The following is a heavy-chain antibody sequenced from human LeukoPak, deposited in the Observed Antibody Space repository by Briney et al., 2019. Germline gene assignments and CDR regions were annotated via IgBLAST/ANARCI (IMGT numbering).Heavy chain of an antibody. Sequence: PGGSLRLSCAGSGFNFGNYWMSWVRQPPGKGLEWVANIKQDGNEKFYVDSVRGRFNIFRENAKNSLYLQMNSLRAEDTAVYYCARARRDGNTGLAFDIWGQGTMVTVSS. CDR3: ARARRDGNTGLAFDI. CDR1: GFNFGNYW. J-gene: IGHJ3*02. D-gene: IGHD5-24*01. V-gene: IGHV3-7*01. CDR2: IKQDGNEK.